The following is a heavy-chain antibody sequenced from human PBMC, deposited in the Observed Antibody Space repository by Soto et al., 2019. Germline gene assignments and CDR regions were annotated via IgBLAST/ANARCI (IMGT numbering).Heavy chain of an antibody. Sequence: QVQLVESGGGVVQPGRSLRLSCAASGFTFSSYAMHWVRQAPGKGLEWVAVISYDGSNKYYADSVKGRFTISRDNSKNKLYLQMNSLRAEDTAVYYCARGLGYCSSTSCYGWGGFDYWGQGTLVTVSS. D-gene: IGHD2-2*01. CDR3: ARGLGYCSSTSCYGWGGFDY. J-gene: IGHJ4*02. V-gene: IGHV3-30-3*01. CDR2: ISYDGSNK. CDR1: GFTFSSYA.